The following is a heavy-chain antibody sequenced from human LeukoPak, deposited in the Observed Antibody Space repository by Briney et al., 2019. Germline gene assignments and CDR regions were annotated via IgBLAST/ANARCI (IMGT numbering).Heavy chain of an antibody. Sequence: SETLSLTCTVSGGSISSGGYYWSWIRQPPGKGLEWIGYIYYTGSTNYNPSLKSRVTISVDTSKNQFSLKLSSVTAADTAVYYCARRGRSGYFPHYYHYYGMDVWGQGTTVTVSS. J-gene: IGHJ6*02. V-gene: IGHV4-61*08. D-gene: IGHD3-3*01. CDR3: ARRGRSGYFPHYYHYYGMDV. CDR1: GGSISSGGYY. CDR2: IYYTGST.